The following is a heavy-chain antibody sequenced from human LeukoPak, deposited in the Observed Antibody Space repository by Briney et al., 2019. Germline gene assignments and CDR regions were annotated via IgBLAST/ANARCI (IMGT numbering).Heavy chain of an antibody. Sequence: PGGSLRLSCAASGFTFSSYEMNWVRQAPGKGLEWVSYISSSGSTIYYADSVKGRFTISRDNARNSLYLQMNSLRAEDTAVYYCARERTGGTLTWGQGTLVTVSS. D-gene: IGHD2-15*01. V-gene: IGHV3-48*03. CDR3: ARERTGGTLT. CDR1: GFTFSSYE. CDR2: ISSSGSTI. J-gene: IGHJ5*02.